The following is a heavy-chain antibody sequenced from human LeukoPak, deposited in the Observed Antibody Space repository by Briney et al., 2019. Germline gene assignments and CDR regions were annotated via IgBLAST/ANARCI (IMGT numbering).Heavy chain of an antibody. CDR1: GYTFTGYY. D-gene: IGHD3-10*01. CDR3: ARETMVRGVILFDY. V-gene: IGHV1-2*02. J-gene: IGHJ4*02. CDR2: INPNSGGT. Sequence: ASVKVSCKASGYTFTGYYMHWVRQAPGQGLEWMGWINPNSGGTNYAQKFQGRVTMTRDTSISTVYTELSRLRSDDTAVYYCARETMVRGVILFDYWGQGTLVTVSS.